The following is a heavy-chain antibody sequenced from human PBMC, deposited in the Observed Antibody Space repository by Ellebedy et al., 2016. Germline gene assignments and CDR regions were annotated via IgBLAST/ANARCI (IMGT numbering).Heavy chain of an antibody. Sequence: GESLKISXAASGFTFSSYWTSWVRQAPGKGLEWVANINQDGSEKYYVDSVKGRFTISRDNAKNSLYLQMNSLRAEDTAVYYCARVGVNSGSYFGYWGQGTLVTVSS. CDR3: ARVGVNSGSYFGY. CDR2: INQDGSEK. J-gene: IGHJ4*02. V-gene: IGHV3-7*01. CDR1: GFTFSSYW. D-gene: IGHD1-26*01.